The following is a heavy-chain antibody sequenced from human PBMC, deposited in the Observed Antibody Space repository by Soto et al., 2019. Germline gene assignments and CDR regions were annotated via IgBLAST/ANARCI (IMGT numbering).Heavy chain of an antibody. D-gene: IGHD1-26*01. CDR1: GNTVPNNA. Sequence: ASVKVSCKASGNTVPNNAIHWVRQAPGQRLEWMGWINGGNGNTYYSEHFQGRVTFTRDTSKNQFSLHLNSVTPEDTAVYYCVRLIGNSWLDFWGQGTLVTVSS. CDR3: VRLIGNSWLDF. V-gene: IGHV1-3*01. CDR2: INGGNGNT. J-gene: IGHJ5*01.